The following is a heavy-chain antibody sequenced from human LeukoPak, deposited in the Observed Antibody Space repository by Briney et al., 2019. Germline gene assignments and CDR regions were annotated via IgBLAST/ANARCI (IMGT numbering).Heavy chain of an antibody. Sequence: GRSLRLSCAASGFTFSSYGMNWVRQAPGKGLEWVSYISSSGSTIYYADSVKGRFTISRDNAKNSLYLQMNSLRAEDTAVYYCAREDIVVVPAAAYYYYYGMDVWGKGTTVTVSS. V-gene: IGHV3-48*04. CDR1: GFTFSSYG. D-gene: IGHD2-2*01. CDR2: ISSSGSTI. J-gene: IGHJ6*04. CDR3: AREDIVVVPAAAYYYYYGMDV.